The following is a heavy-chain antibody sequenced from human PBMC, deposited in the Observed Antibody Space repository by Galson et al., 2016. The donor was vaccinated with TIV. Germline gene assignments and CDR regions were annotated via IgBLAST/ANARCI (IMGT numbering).Heavy chain of an antibody. CDR1: GYTFTGFY. J-gene: IGHJ5*02. Sequence: SVKVSCKASGYTFTGFYIHWIRQAPGQGLEWMGWLNPDSGDTDYAQNFQGRVTMTRDTSIRTAYMELSRLMSVDTAVYYCARRNRGNWLDPWGQGTLVTVSS. V-gene: IGHV1-2*02. CDR3: ARRNRGNWLDP. D-gene: IGHD3-10*01. CDR2: LNPDSGDT.